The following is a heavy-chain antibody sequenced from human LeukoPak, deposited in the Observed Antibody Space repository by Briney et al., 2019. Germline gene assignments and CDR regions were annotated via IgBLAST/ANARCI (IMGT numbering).Heavy chain of an antibody. CDR3: ASVLLRSSSPAEYFQH. Sequence: SVKVSCKASGGTFSSYAISWVRQAPGQGLEWMGRIIPILGIANYAQKFQGRVTITADKSTSTAYMELSSLRSEDTAVYYCASVLLRSSSPAEYFQHWGQGTLVTVSS. CDR2: IIPILGIA. J-gene: IGHJ1*01. D-gene: IGHD6-6*01. CDR1: GGTFSSYA. V-gene: IGHV1-69*04.